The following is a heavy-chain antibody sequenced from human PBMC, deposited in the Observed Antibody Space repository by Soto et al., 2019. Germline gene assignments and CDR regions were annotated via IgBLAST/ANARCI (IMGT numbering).Heavy chain of an antibody. V-gene: IGHV4-34*01. D-gene: IGHD7-27*01. CDR3: ARGWGRIFDY. CDR1: GGSFSGYY. J-gene: IGHJ4*02. Sequence: QVQLQQWGAGLLKPSETLSLTCAVYGGSFSGYYWSWIRQPPGKGLEWIGEINHSRSTNYNPSLESRVTISVDTSKNQFSLKLSSVTAAATAVYYCARGWGRIFDYWGQGTLVTVSS. CDR2: INHSRST.